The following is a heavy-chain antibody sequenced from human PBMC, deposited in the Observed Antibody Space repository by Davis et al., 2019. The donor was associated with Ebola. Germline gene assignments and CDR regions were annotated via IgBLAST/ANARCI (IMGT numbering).Heavy chain of an antibody. D-gene: IGHD6-6*01. CDR1: GFTFSSYE. J-gene: IGHJ6*02. CDR3: VGGWQLVNYYYGMDV. Sequence: GESLKISCAASGFTFSSYELNWVRQAPGKGLEWVSYISSSGNTIYYADSVKGRFTISRDNAKNSLYLQMNSLRAEDTAVYYCVGGWQLVNYYYGMDVWGQGTTVTVSS. V-gene: IGHV3-48*03. CDR2: ISSSGNTI.